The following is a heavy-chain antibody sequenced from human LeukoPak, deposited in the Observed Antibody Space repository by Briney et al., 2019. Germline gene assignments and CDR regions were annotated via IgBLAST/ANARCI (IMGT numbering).Heavy chain of an antibody. CDR2: IYYSGST. CDR3: ARYLKGPVMVVYYFDY. D-gene: IGHD5-18*01. Sequence: PSETLSLTCTVSGGSVSSGSYYWSWIRQPPGKGLEWIGYIYYSGSTNYNPSLKSRVTISVDTSKNQFSLKLSSVTAADTAVYYCARYLKGPVMVVYYFDYWGQGTLVTVSS. J-gene: IGHJ4*02. CDR1: GGSVSSGSYY. V-gene: IGHV4-61*01.